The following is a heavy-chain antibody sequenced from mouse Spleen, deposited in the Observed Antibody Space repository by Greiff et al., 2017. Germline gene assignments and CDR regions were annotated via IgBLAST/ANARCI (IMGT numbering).Heavy chain of an antibody. D-gene: IGHD1-1*01. J-gene: IGHJ2*01. CDR1: GFTFSSYA. Sequence: EVQLVESGGGLVKPGGSLKLSCAASGFTFSSYAMSWVRQTPEKRLEWVATISSGGSYTYYPDSVKGRFTISRDNAKNTLYLQMSSLRSEDTAMYYCARRDYYGSSPNWYFDYWGQGTTLTVSS. CDR3: ARRDYYGSSPNWYFDY. CDR2: ISSGGSYT. V-gene: IGHV5-9-3*01.